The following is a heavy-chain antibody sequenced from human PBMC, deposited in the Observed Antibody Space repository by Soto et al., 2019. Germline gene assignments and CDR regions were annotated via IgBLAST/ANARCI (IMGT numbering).Heavy chain of an antibody. D-gene: IGHD6-13*01. CDR1: GFTFSSYG. Sequence: ESGGGVVQPGRSLRLSCAASGFTFSSYGMHWVRQAPGKGLEWVAVISYDGSNKYYADSVKGRFTISRDNSKNTLYLQMNSLRAGDTAVYYCAKEGSSSYIGMDVWGQGTTVTVSS. CDR2: ISYDGSNK. J-gene: IGHJ6*02. V-gene: IGHV3-30*18. CDR3: AKEGSSSYIGMDV.